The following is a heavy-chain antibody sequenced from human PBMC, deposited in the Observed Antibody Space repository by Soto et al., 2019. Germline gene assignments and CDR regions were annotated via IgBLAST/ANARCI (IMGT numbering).Heavy chain of an antibody. J-gene: IGHJ4*02. CDR2: IIPIFGTA. CDR3: ASSRYYSGSSCYYFDF. CDR1: GGTFSSYA. Sequence: GASVKVSCKASGGTFSSYAISWVRQAPGQGLEWMGGIIPIFGTANYAQKFQGRVTITADKSTSTAYMELSSLRSEDTAVYYCASSRYYSGSSCYYFDFWGQGTLVTVSS. D-gene: IGHD2-15*01. V-gene: IGHV1-69*06.